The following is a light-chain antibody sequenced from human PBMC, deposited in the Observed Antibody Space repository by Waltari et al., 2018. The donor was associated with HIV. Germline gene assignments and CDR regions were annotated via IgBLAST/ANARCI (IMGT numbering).Light chain of an antibody. V-gene: IGLV2-14*01. Sequence: SALTHPASVFGSPDHPITIPCTGATSDVGGYNYVPWYQHHPGKAPKLIIYEVTNRPSGVSNRFSGSKSGNTASLTISGLQPEDEADYYCSSYSSTNTLGVFGGGTILTVL. J-gene: IGLJ3*02. CDR2: EVT. CDR3: SSYSSTNTLGV. CDR1: TSDVGGYNY.